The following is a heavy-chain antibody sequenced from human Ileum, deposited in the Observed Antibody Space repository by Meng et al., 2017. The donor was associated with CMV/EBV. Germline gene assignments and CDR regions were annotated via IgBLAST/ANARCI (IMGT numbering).Heavy chain of an antibody. CDR3: AGFLEWLTTA. CDR1: GFTFSGYG. CDR2: ISSSSSYI. V-gene: IGHV3-21*01. Sequence: GGSLRLSCSASGFTFSGYGMSWVRQAPGKGLEWVSSISSSSSYIYYADSLKGRFTISRDNAKNSLYLQMNSLRAEDTAVYYCAGFLEWLTTALGQGTLVTVSS. D-gene: IGHD3-3*01. J-gene: IGHJ5*02.